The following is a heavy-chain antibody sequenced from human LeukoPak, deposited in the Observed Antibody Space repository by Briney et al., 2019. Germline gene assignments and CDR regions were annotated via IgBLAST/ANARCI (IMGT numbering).Heavy chain of an antibody. J-gene: IGHJ4*02. Sequence: PGGSLRLSCAASGFTFSSYGMHWVRQAPGKGLEWVAVIWYDGSNKYYADSVKGRFTISRDDSKNTLHLQLNSLRVEDTASYYCAKDYCSGGACYFFDYWRQGTLVTVSS. V-gene: IGHV3-33*06. CDR2: IWYDGSNK. D-gene: IGHD2-15*01. CDR1: GFTFSSYG. CDR3: AKDYCSGGACYFFDY.